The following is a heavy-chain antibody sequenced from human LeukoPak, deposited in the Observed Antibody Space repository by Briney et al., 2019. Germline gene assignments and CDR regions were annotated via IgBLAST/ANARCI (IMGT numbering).Heavy chain of an antibody. V-gene: IGHV3-33*01. CDR2: IWYDGSNK. CDR1: GFTFSSYG. CDR3: VREQYGDDDAFDI. J-gene: IGHJ3*02. Sequence: GGSLRLSCAASGFTFSSYGMHWVRQAPGKGLEWVGVIWYDGSNKYYADSVKGRFTISRDNSKNTLALQMNSLRAEDTAVYYCVREQYGDDDAFDIWGQGTMVTVSS. D-gene: IGHD4-17*01.